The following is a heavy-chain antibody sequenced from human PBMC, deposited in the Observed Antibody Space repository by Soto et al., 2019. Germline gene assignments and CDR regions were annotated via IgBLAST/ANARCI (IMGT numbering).Heavy chain of an antibody. CDR2: INPNSGGT. CDR3: ARDRGGLTGTACYYYYYLDV. CDR1: RYTFTGYY. Sequence: PVKASSKAPRYTFTGYYMHWVRQGPEQGLEWMGWINPNSGGTNYAQKFQGWVTMTRDTSISTAYMELSRLRSDDTAVYYCARDRGGLTGTACYYYYYLDVWGKGTTVTVSS. D-gene: IGHD1-20*01. V-gene: IGHV1-2*04. J-gene: IGHJ6*03.